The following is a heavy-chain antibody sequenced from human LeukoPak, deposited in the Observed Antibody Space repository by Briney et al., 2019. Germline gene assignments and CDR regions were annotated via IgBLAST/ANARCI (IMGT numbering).Heavy chain of an antibody. CDR1: DYTFNNYG. D-gene: IGHD6-6*01. J-gene: IGHJ3*02. Sequence: ASVKVSCKASDYTFNNYGITWVRQAPGQGLEWMGWINPNSGGTNYAQKFQGRVTMTRDTSISTAYMQLSRLRSDDTAVYYCARDIGIAARPRSAFDIWGQGTMVTVSS. CDR3: ARDIGIAARPRSAFDI. V-gene: IGHV1-2*02. CDR2: INPNSGGT.